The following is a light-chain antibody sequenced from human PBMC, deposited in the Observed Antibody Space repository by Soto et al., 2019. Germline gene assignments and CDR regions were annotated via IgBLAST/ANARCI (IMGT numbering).Light chain of an antibody. J-gene: IGKJ5*01. Sequence: DIPLTPSPSFLSASLGDRVTITCRASQGLDRWVAWYQQKPGKAPKLLIYAASSLQSGVPSRFSGSGSGTDFTLTISSLQPEDFATYYCQQSYSTPITFGQGTRLEI. V-gene: IGKV1-39*01. CDR2: AAS. CDR1: QGLDRW. CDR3: QQSYSTPIT.